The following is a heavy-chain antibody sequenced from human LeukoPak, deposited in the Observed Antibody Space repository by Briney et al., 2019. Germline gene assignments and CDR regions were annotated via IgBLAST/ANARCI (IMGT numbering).Heavy chain of an antibody. V-gene: IGHV4-61*01. CDR3: ASYGDRCFDY. D-gene: IGHD4-17*01. Sequence: PSETLSLTCTVSGGSVSSGSYYWSWIRQPPGKGLEWIGYIYYSGSTNYNPSLKSRVTISVDTSKNQFSLKLSSVTAADTAVYYCASYGDRCFDYWGQGTLVTVSS. CDR2: IYYSGST. J-gene: IGHJ4*02. CDR1: GGSVSSGSYY.